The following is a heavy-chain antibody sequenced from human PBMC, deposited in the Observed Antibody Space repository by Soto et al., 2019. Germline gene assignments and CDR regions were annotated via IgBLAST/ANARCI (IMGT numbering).Heavy chain of an antibody. CDR1: GFSLTTSGVG. Sequence: QITLKESGPTLAKPPQTLTLTCTISGFSLTTSGVGVAWIRQPPGKALEWLALIYWDDDKRYTPSLKSRLAITKDTSKNQVVLIMTNMDPVDTATYYCAHSSEYGLDFETRYDVDYWGQGTLVTVSS. J-gene: IGHJ4*02. CDR3: AHSSEYGLDFETRYDVDY. D-gene: IGHD4-17*01. CDR2: IYWDDDK. V-gene: IGHV2-5*02.